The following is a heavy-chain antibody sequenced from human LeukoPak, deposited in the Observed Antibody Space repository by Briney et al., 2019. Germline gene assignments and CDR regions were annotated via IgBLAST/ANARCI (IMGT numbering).Heavy chain of an antibody. V-gene: IGHV3-23*01. CDR1: GFTFSSYA. Sequence: GGSLRLSCAASGFTFSSYAMSWVRQAPGKGLEWVSAISGSGGSTYYADSVRGLSTFSRDNTNNTHYLKMSSLTAEAAAEYCCAKDSHEVVGSFDPWGQGTLVTVSS. CDR2: ISGSGGST. CDR3: AKDSHEVVGSFDP. J-gene: IGHJ5*02. D-gene: IGHD2-15*01.